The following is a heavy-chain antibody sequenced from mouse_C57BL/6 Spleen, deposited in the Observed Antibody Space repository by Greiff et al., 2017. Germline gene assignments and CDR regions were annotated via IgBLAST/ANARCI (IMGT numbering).Heavy chain of an antibody. CDR3: SRHYGSSYWYFDV. D-gene: IGHD1-1*01. J-gene: IGHJ1*03. CDR2: ISSGSSTI. Sequence: EVKLMESGGGLVKPGGSLKLSCAASGFTFSDYGMHWVRQDPEKGLEWVAYISSGSSTIYYADTVKGRFTISRDNAKNTLFLPMTSLRSEDTAMYYCSRHYGSSYWYFDVWGTGTTVTVSS. V-gene: IGHV5-17*01. CDR1: GFTFSDYG.